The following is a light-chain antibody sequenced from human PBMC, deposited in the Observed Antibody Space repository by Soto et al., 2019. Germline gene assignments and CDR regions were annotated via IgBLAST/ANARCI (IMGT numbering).Light chain of an antibody. CDR2: LGS. J-gene: IGKJ1*01. CDR1: QTLLHNDGYNY. Sequence: DVVMTQSPLTLPVTPGEPASISCGSSQTLLHNDGYNYLDWYVQKPGQSPQLLIYLGSNRASGVPDRFSGSGSGTDFTLKITRVQTEDVGVYYCMQSLQTPPTFGQGTKVEIK. CDR3: MQSLQTPPT. V-gene: IGKV2-28*01.